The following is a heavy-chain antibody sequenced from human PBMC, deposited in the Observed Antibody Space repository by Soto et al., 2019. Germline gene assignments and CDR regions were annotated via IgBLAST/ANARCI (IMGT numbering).Heavy chain of an antibody. CDR2: IRSKAYGGTT. V-gene: IGHV3-49*03. CDR1: GFTFGDYA. J-gene: IGHJ3*02. D-gene: IGHD6-19*01. CDR3: TRDRGYSSGWYFFGAFDI. Sequence: GGSLRLSCTASGFTFGDYAMSWFRQAPGKGLEWVGFIRSKAYGGTTEYAASVKGRFTISRDDSKSIAYLQMNSLKTEDTAVYYCTRDRGYSSGWYFFGAFDIWGQGTMVTVSS.